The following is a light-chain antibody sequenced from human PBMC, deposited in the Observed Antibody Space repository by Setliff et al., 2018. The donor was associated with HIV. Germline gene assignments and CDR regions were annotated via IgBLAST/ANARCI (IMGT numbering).Light chain of an antibody. J-gene: IGLJ1*01. V-gene: IGLV2-14*03. CDR2: DVS. CDR3: NSFASNSAYTPYV. Sequence: QSALTQPRSVSGSPGQSVTIACTGTSSDAGDYNFVSWYQLHPGKAPKLIIYDVSNRPSGVSTRFSASKSANTASLTISGLQAEDEADYYCNSFASNSAYTPYVFGTGTKVTVL. CDR1: SSDAGDYNF.